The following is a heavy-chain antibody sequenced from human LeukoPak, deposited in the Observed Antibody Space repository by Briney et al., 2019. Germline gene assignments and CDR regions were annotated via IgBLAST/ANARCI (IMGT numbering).Heavy chain of an antibody. CDR1: GGSIVNYY. CDR2: IFYSGST. CDR3: ASGSRRYYDSSGYSAFDI. V-gene: IGHV4-59*12. Sequence: SETLSLTCSVSGGSIVNYYWTWIRQPPGKGLEWIGHIFYSGSTNYNPSLNSRVTISVDTSKNQFSLKLSSVTAADTAVYYCASGSRRYYDSSGYSAFDIWGQGTMVTVSS. J-gene: IGHJ3*02. D-gene: IGHD3-22*01.